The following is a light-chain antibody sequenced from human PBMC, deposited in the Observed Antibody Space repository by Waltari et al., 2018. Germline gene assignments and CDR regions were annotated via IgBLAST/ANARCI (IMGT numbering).Light chain of an antibody. Sequence: QSALTQPASVSGSPGQSITISCTGTNSDVGSYNYFSWYQQHPGKAPKLMIYEAPNRPSGLSNRFSGSKSGNTASLTITELQAEDEADYYCSSYAGNDLVIFGGGTKLTVL. CDR1: NSDVGSYNY. CDR3: SSYAGNDLVI. V-gene: IGLV2-14*01. J-gene: IGLJ2*01. CDR2: EAP.